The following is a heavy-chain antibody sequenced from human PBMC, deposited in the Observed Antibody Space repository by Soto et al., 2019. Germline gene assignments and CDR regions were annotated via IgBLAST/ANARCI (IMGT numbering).Heavy chain of an antibody. J-gene: IGHJ4*02. CDR3: ARHGHSSSWYPVQ. CDR2: AQPGHSDT. CDR1: GYRFTSFC. Sequence: GESVKISCQGSGYRFTSFCIGWVRQMPWKGLEWMGIAQPGHSDTRYSPSFQGHVTISADESTNTAYLQWSSLRASDTAMYFCARHGHSSSWYPVQWGAGTLVPV. V-gene: IGHV5-51*01. D-gene: IGHD6-13*01.